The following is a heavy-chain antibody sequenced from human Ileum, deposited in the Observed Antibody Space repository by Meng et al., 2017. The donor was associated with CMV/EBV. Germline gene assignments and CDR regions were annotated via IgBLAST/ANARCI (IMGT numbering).Heavy chain of an antibody. CDR2: SRVKVNRSPT. CDR3: ARDSMKDGGFDY. CDR1: GFTFSDHY. V-gene: IGHV3-72*01. D-gene: IGHD3-10*01. Sequence: GESLKISCAASGFTFSDHYMDWFRQAPGKGLEWVARSRVKVNRSPTEYAASVKVRFTISRDDSGNSLHLQINSLKTEETAVYYCARDSMKDGGFDYWGQGTLVTVSS. J-gene: IGHJ4*02.